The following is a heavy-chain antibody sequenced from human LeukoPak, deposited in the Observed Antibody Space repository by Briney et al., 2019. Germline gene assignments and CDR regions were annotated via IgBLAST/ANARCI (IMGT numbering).Heavy chain of an antibody. CDR3: AKPLREEEYVWYFDL. J-gene: IGHJ2*01. CDR1: GFTFDDYA. D-gene: IGHD2-2*01. V-gene: IGHV3-9*01. Sequence: GRSLRLSCAASGFTFDDYAMHWVRQAPGKGLEWVSGISWNSGSICYADSVKGRFTISRDNAKNSLYLQMNSLRAEDTALYYCAKPLREEEYVWYFDLWGRGTLVTVSS. CDR2: ISWNSGSI.